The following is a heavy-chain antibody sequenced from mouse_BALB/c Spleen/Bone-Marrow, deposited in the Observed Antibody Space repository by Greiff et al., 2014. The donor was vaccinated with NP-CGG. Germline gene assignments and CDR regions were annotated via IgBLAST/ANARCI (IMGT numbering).Heavy chain of an antibody. Sequence: QVQLQQSGAELVKPGASVKLSCKASGYTFTSYYMFWVKQRPGQGLEWIGEINPSNGGTVFNEKFKSKVTLTVDKSSSTAYMQLSGLTSEDSAIYYCTRSAGTGIAYWGQGTLVTVSA. CDR2: INPSNGGT. CDR3: TRSAGTGIAY. V-gene: IGHV1S81*02. J-gene: IGHJ3*01. CDR1: GYTFTSYY. D-gene: IGHD3-3*01.